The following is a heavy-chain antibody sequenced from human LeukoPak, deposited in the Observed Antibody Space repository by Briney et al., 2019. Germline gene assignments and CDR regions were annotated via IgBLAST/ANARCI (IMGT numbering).Heavy chain of an antibody. Sequence: GASVKVSCKVSGYTLTELSMHWVRQAPGKGLEWMGGFDPEDGETIYAQKFQGRVTITEDTSTDTAYMELSSLRSEDTAVYYCATSPKDYMDVWGKGTTVTVSS. CDR3: ATSPKDYMDV. J-gene: IGHJ6*03. V-gene: IGHV1-24*01. CDR2: FDPEDGET. CDR1: GYTLTELS.